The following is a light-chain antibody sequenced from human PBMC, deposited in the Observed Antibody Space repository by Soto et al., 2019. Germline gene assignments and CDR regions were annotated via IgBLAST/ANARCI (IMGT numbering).Light chain of an antibody. Sequence: QSALTQPASVSGSPGQSITISCTGTTNDVGGYNYVSWHQQHPGKAPKLMIYEVSNRPSGVSNRFSGSKSGNTASLTISGLQAEDEADYYCNSYTGSNSWVFGGGTKLTVL. V-gene: IGLV2-14*01. CDR3: NSYTGSNSWV. J-gene: IGLJ3*02. CDR2: EVS. CDR1: TNDVGGYNY.